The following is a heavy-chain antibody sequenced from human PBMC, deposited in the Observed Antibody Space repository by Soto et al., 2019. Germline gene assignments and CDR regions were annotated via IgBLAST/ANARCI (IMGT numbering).Heavy chain of an antibody. V-gene: IGHV4-59*01. CDR3: ARDVGDYAIDN. CDR1: GGSISSYY. Sequence: PSETLSLTCTVSGGSISSYYWSWIRQPPGKGLEWIGYIYYSGSTNYNPSLKSRVTISVDTSKNQSSLKLSSVTAADTAVYYCARDVGDYAIDNWGQGTLVTVSS. CDR2: IYYSGST. J-gene: IGHJ4*02. D-gene: IGHD4-17*01.